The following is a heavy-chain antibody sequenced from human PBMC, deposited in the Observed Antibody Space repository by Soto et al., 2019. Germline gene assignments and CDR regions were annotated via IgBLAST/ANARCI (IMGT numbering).Heavy chain of an antibody. CDR1: GFTFSNYW. V-gene: IGHV3-74*03. CDR3: QRALGQ. Sequence: EVHLVESGGGLVQPGGSLRLSCAASGFTFSNYWMHWVRQAPGKGLVWVSRLNSDGTSTKYADAVKGRFTISRDNAKNPLYRERTDLGAGPTAVYSCQRALGQRGKGTLLTASS. CDR2: LNSDGTST. J-gene: IGHJ4*02.